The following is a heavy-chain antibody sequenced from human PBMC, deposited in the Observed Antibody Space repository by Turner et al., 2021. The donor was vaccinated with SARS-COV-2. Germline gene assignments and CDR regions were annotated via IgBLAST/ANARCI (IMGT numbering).Heavy chain of an antibody. CDR3: ATGYQLRVNWFDP. CDR1: GYTLTELS. D-gene: IGHD2-2*01. J-gene: IGHJ5*02. Sequence: QVQLVQSGAEVKKPGASVTVSCKISGYTLTELSMYWVRQAPGKGLEWMGGFDPEDGETIYAQNFQGRDTMTEDTSTDTAYMELSSLRSEDTAVYFCATGYQLRVNWFDPWGQGTLVTVSS. CDR2: FDPEDGET. V-gene: IGHV1-24*01.